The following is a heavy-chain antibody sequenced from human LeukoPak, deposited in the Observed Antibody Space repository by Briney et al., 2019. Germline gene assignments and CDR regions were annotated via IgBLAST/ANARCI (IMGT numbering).Heavy chain of an antibody. V-gene: IGHV4-38-2*01. CDR1: GYSISSGYY. CDR3: ASRPWGYFDY. CDR2: IYHSGST. D-gene: IGHD3-16*01. Sequence: PSETLSLTCAVSGYSISSGYYWGWMRPPPGKGVEWIGSIYHSGSTYYNPSLKSRVTISVDASKNQFSLKLSSVTAADTAVYYCASRPWGYFDYWGQGTLVTVSS. J-gene: IGHJ4*02.